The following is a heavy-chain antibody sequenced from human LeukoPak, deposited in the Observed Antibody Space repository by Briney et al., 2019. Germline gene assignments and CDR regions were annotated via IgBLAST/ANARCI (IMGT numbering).Heavy chain of an antibody. V-gene: IGHV4-59*02. CDR3: ARGSGSYYNNWFDP. CDR1: GGSVSSYY. J-gene: IGHJ5*02. D-gene: IGHD3-10*01. Sequence: SETLSLTCTVSGGSVSSYYWSWIRQPPGKGLEWIGYIYYSGGTNYNPSLKSRVTISVDTSKNQFSLKLSSVTAADTAVYYCARGSGSYYNNWFDPWGQGTLVTVSS. CDR2: IYYSGGT.